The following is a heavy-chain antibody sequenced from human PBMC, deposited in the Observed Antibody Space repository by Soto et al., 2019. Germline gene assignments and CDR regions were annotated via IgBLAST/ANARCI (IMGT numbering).Heavy chain of an antibody. V-gene: IGHV4-4*02. D-gene: IGHD3-3*01. CDR3: ARVVLTITRGAFDA. CDR2: ISHRGTS. Sequence: QVQLQESGPGLVKPSGTLSLTCAVSGGSISSSHWWTWVRQSPGKGLEYIGEISHRGTSNSNPSLKSRVTLSVDKSKNHFYLTLTSVTAADTAVYYCARVVLTITRGAFDAWGQGTLVIVSS. CDR1: GGSISSSHW. J-gene: IGHJ3*01.